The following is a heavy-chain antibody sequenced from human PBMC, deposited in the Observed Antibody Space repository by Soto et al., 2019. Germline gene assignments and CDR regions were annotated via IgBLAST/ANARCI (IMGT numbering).Heavy chain of an antibody. Sequence: GGSLRLSCAASGFTFDDYTMHWVRQAPGKGLEWVSLISWDGGSTYYADSVKGRFTISRDNSKNSLYLQMNSLRTEDTALYYCAKDMWRGIAVAGDAFDIWGQGTMVTVSS. CDR3: AKDMWRGIAVAGDAFDI. V-gene: IGHV3-43*01. D-gene: IGHD6-19*01. CDR2: ISWDGGST. J-gene: IGHJ3*02. CDR1: GFTFDDYT.